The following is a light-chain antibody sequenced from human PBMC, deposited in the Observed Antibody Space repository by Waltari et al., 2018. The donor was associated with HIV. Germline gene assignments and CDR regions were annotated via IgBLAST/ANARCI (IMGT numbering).Light chain of an antibody. Sequence: QSGLTQPASVSGSPGQPLTISCTGTTSDVGGYNYVSWYQQHPGKAPKLIIYEVSNRHSGVSNRFSGSKSGNTASLTISGLQPEDETDYYCSSFSSSSTPYVFGTGTKVTVL. J-gene: IGLJ1*01. CDR3: SSFSSSSTPYV. CDR2: EVS. CDR1: TSDVGGYNY. V-gene: IGLV2-14*01.